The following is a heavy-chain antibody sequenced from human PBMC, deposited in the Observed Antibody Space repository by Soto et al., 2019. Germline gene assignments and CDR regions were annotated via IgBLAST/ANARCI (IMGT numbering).Heavy chain of an antibody. J-gene: IGHJ5*02. CDR2: INPSGGST. CDR1: GYTFTSSY. V-gene: IGHV1-46*01. CDR3: AAEEQLVLRPNWFDP. D-gene: IGHD6-13*01. Sequence: ASVKVSCKASGYTFTSSYMHWVRQAPGQGLEWMGIINPSGGSTSYAQKFQGRVTMTRDTSTSTVYMELSSLRSEDTAVYYCAAEEQLVLRPNWFDPWGQGTLVTVSS.